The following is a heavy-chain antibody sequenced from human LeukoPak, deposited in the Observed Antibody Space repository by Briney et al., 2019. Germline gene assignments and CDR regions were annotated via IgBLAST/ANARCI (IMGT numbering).Heavy chain of an antibody. CDR3: ARGDYVWGGYRQLLRFDY. Sequence: ASVKVSCKASGYTFTGYYMHWVRQAPGQGLEWMGRINPNSGGTNYAQKFQGRVTMTRDTSISTAYMELSRLRSDDTAVYYCARGDYVWGGYRQLLRFDYWGQGTLVTVSS. J-gene: IGHJ4*02. CDR1: GYTFTGYY. V-gene: IGHV1-2*06. CDR2: INPNSGGT. D-gene: IGHD3-16*02.